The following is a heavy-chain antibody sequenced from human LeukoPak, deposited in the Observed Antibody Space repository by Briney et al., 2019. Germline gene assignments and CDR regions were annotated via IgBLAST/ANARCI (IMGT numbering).Heavy chain of an antibody. Sequence: GGSLRLSCAASGFTFSSYGMNWVRQAPGKGLEWVSSISSSSSYIYYADSVKGRFTISRDNAKNSLYLQMNSLRAEDTAVYYCARVGVVVVAAPPVVNYYYYMDVWGKGTTVTVSS. V-gene: IGHV3-21*01. D-gene: IGHD2-15*01. J-gene: IGHJ6*03. CDR3: ARVGVVVVAAPPVVNYYYYMDV. CDR2: ISSSSSYI. CDR1: GFTFSSYG.